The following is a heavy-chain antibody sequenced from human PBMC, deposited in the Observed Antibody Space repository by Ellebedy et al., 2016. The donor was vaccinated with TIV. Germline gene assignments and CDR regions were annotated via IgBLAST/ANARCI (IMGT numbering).Heavy chain of an antibody. CDR3: ARANYGDYVDY. Sequence: GGSLRLSXAASGFTFSSYSMNWVRQAPGKGLEWVSYISSSSSTIYYADSVKGRFTISRDNAKNSLYLQMNSLRAEDTAVYYCARANYGDYVDYWGQGTLVTVSS. J-gene: IGHJ4*02. V-gene: IGHV3-48*04. CDR1: GFTFSSYS. D-gene: IGHD4-17*01. CDR2: ISSSSSTI.